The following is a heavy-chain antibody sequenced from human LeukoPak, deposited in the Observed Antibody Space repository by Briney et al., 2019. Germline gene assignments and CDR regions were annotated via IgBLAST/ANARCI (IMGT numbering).Heavy chain of an antibody. CDR3: ATHYGSGSYYFDY. Sequence: SETLSLTCTVSGGSISSSSYYWGWIRQPPGKGLEWIGSIYYSGSTYYNPSLKSRVTISVDTSKNQFSLKLSSVTAADTAVCYCATHYGSGSYYFDYWGQGTLVTVSS. D-gene: IGHD3-10*01. V-gene: IGHV4-39*01. J-gene: IGHJ4*02. CDR2: IYYSGST. CDR1: GGSISSSSYY.